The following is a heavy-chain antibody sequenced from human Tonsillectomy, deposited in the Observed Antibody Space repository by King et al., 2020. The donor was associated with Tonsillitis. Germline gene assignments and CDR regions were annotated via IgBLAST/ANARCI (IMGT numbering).Heavy chain of an antibody. CDR3: AKDVSTAMVYYFDY. Sequence: VQLVESGGGLVQPGGSLRLSCAASGFAFSSSAMAWVRQAPGTGPEWVSGISGRGGSTYYADSVKGRFTISRDNSKNTLYLQMNILGAEDTALYYCAKDVSTAMVYYFDYWGQGALVTVSS. J-gene: IGHJ4*02. CDR1: GFAFSSSA. V-gene: IGHV3-23*04. CDR2: ISGRGGST. D-gene: IGHD5-18*01.